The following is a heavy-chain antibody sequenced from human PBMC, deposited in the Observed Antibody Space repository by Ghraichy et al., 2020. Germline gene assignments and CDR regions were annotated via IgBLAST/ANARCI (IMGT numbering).Heavy chain of an antibody. CDR3: AKDCSGGSCYANFDY. Sequence: GGSLRLSCAASGFTFSSYAMSWVRQAPGKGLEWVSAISGSGGSTYYADSVKGRFTISRDNSKNTLYLQMNSLRAEDTAVYYCAKDCSGGSCYANFDYWGQGTLVTVSS. V-gene: IGHV3-23*01. CDR1: GFTFSSYA. D-gene: IGHD2-15*01. CDR2: ISGSGGST. J-gene: IGHJ4*02.